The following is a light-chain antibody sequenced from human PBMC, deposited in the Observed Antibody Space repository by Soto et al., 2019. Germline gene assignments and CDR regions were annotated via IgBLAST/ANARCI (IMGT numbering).Light chain of an antibody. V-gene: IGKV1-5*03. J-gene: IGKJ1*01. CDR1: QSISSW. CDR2: KAS. CDR3: QHYNTYPWT. Sequence: DIQMTQSPSILSASVGDRVTITCRASQSISSWLAWYQQKPGKAPNLLIHKASHLESGVPSRFSGSGSGTEFTLTISSLQAGDFATYYCQHYNTYPWTFGQGTKVEIK.